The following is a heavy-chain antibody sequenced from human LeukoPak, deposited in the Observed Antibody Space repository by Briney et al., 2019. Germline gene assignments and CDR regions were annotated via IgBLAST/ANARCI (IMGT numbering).Heavy chain of an antibody. CDR3: PKSRPPSPAAAITY. CDR2: ISGSGDST. V-gene: IGHV3-23*01. Sequence: GGSLRLSCAASGFTFSSFALSWVRQAPGKGLEWVSSISGSGDSTYYMESVKGRFTISRDNSENTLYLQMNSLRADDTAVYYCPKSRPPSPAAAITYWGQETLVTVSS. J-gene: IGHJ4*02. CDR1: GFTFSSFA. D-gene: IGHD2-2*01.